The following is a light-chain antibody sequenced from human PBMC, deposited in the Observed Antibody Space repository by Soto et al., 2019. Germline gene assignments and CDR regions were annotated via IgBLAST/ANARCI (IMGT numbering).Light chain of an antibody. CDR3: SSYTSSSTHL. J-gene: IGLJ1*01. Sequence: QSVLTQPASVSGSPGQSITISCTGTSSGVGGYNYVSWYQQHPGKAPKLMIYEVNNRPSGVSNRFSGSKSGNTASLTISGLQAEDEADYYCSSYTSSSTHLFGTGTKVTVL. V-gene: IGLV2-14*01. CDR2: EVN. CDR1: SSGVGGYNY.